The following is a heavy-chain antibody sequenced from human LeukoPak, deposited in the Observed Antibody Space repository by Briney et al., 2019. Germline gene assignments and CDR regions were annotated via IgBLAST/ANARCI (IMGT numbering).Heavy chain of an antibody. D-gene: IGHD4-23*01. CDR1: GFSVSSSY. V-gene: IGHV3-33*08. CDR2: IWYDGSNK. Sequence: GGSLRLSCAASGFSVSSSYMHWVRQAPGKGLEWVAVIWYDGSNKYYADSVKGRFTISRDNSKNTLYLQMNSLRAEDTAVYYCARPYFGGSSGLYPDLEYYFDYWGQGTLVTVSS. J-gene: IGHJ4*02. CDR3: ARPYFGGSSGLYPDLEYYFDY.